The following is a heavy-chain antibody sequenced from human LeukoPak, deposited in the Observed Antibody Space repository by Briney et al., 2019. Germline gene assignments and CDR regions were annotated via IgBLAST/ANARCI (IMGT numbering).Heavy chain of an antibody. CDR2: MYHTGNS. CDR3: ASSNYCVSTSCRRNYQYYYIDV. V-gene: IGHV4-38-2*01. CDR1: GHSIGNGYY. D-gene: IGHD2-2*01. J-gene: IGHJ6*03. Sequence: PSETLSLTCAVSGHSIGNGYYWGWIRQPPGKGLEWIGSMYHTGNSHYNPSLKSRVTMSVDTSTNQFSLKVTSVTAADTAIYYCASSNYCVSTSCRRNYQYYYIDVWGKGTSVTVSS.